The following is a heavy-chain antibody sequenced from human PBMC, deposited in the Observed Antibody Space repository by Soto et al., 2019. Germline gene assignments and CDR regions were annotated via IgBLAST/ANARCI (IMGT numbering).Heavy chain of an antibody. CDR1: GGSFSGYY. D-gene: IGHD3-10*01. CDR3: ASWRYYYGSGRIYGMDV. J-gene: IGHJ6*02. Sequence: LSLTCAVYGGSFSGYYWSWIRQPPGKGLEWIGEINHSGSTNYNPSLKSRVTISVDTSKNQFSLKLSSVTAADTAVYYCASWRYYYGSGRIYGMDVWGQGTTVTVSS. CDR2: INHSGST. V-gene: IGHV4-34*01.